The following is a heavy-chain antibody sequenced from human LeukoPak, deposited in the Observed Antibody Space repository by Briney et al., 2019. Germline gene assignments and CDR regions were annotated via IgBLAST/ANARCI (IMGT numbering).Heavy chain of an antibody. V-gene: IGHV3-23*01. Sequence: PTGGSLRLSCAASGFTLSSYVVSWVRQAPGKGLQWVSAVSVSGGSTHYADSVKGRFTISRDNSKNTVYLQMNSLRAEDTAIYYCARLLYSTDFWGQGTLVTVSS. CDR1: GFTLSSYV. J-gene: IGHJ1*01. D-gene: IGHD3-3*01. CDR2: VSVSGGST. CDR3: ARLLYSTDF.